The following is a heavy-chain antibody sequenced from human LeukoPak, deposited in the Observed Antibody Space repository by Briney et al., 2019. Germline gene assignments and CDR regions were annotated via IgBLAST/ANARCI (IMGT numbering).Heavy chain of an antibody. CDR2: IYHSGST. V-gene: IGHV4-4*02. CDR1: GGSISSSNW. Sequence: SETVSLTCAVSGGSISSSNWWSWVRQPPGKGLEWIGEIYHSGSTNYNPSLKSRVTISVDTSKNQFSLRLTSVTAADTAVYYCARGGYCTNGVCLASFDYWGQGTLVTVSS. J-gene: IGHJ4*02. CDR3: ARGGYCTNGVCLASFDY. D-gene: IGHD2-8*01.